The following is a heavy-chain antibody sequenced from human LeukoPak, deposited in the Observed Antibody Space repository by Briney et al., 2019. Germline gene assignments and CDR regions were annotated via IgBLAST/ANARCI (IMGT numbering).Heavy chain of an antibody. CDR3: ARGPELQRAIDY. V-gene: IGHV4-34*01. CDR2: INHSGST. J-gene: IGHJ4*02. CDR1: GGSFSAYY. Sequence: PSETLSLTCAVYGGSFSAYYWSWIRQPPGKGLEWIGEINHSGSTNHNPSLKSRVTISVDTSKNQFSLKLSSVTAADTAVYYCARGPELQRAIDYWGQGTLVSVSS. D-gene: IGHD1-26*01.